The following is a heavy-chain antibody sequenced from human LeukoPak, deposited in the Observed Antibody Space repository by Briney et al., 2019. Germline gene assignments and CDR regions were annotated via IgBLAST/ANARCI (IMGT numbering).Heavy chain of an antibody. D-gene: IGHD6-19*01. J-gene: IGHJ4*02. CDR3: ALLAVASDFDY. Sequence: GGSLRLSCAVSRFPFSVYEFNWVRLAPGKGLEWVANIASSGTIKYYADSVEGRFSISRDNAKNSLYLQMNSLRVEDTGFYYCALLAVASDFDYWGQGALVTVSS. CDR2: IASSGTIK. CDR1: RFPFSVYE. V-gene: IGHV3-48*03.